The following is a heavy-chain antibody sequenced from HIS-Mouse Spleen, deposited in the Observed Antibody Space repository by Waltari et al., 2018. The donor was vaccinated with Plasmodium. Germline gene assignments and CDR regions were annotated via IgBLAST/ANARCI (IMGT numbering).Heavy chain of an antibody. CDR2: INPNSGGT. V-gene: IGHV1-2*02. D-gene: IGHD3-16*01. J-gene: IGHJ4*02. CDR3: AREGPGETSFDY. CDR1: GYTFTGYY. Sequence: KVSCKASGYTFTGYYMHWVRQAPGQGLEWMGWINPNSGGTNDAQKFQGRVTMTRDTSISTAYMELSRLRSDDTAVYYCAREGPGETSFDYWGQGTLVTVSS.